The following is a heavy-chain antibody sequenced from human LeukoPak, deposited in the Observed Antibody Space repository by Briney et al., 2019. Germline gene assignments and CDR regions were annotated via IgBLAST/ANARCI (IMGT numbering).Heavy chain of an antibody. CDR1: GGSISSSNW. J-gene: IGHJ3*02. V-gene: IGHV4-4*02. CDR2: IYHSGST. CDR3: ARVRVRLGDLDAFDI. Sequence: PSETLSLTCAVSGGSISSSNWWSWVRQPPGKGLEWIGEIYHSGSTNYNPSLKSRVTISVDKSKNQFSLKLSSVTAADTAVYYCARVRVRLGDLDAFDIWGQGTMVTVSS. D-gene: IGHD3-16*01.